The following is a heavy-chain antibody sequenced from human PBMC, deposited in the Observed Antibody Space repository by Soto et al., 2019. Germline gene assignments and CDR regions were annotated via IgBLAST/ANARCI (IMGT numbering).Heavy chain of an antibody. CDR2: INPILSMS. CDR1: GDTFSFYT. J-gene: IGHJ4*02. Sequence: GASVKVSCKASGDTFSFYTFNWVRQAPGLGLEWVGRINPILSMSNYAQKFQGRVTMTADKSTNTAYMELRSLRSEDTAMYYCATSYGSGYRAFDYWGQGALVTVSS. V-gene: IGHV1-69*02. CDR3: ATSYGSGYRAFDY. D-gene: IGHD3-10*01.